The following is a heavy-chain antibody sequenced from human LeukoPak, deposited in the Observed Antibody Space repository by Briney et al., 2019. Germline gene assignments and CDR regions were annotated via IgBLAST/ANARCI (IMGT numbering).Heavy chain of an antibody. CDR3: ARGVPYGPSYEFFDY. V-gene: IGHV4-59*01. CDR2: IYYSGST. D-gene: IGHD3-10*01. J-gene: IGHJ4*02. Sequence: SETLTLTCTVSGGSITNYYWSWIRQPPGKGLECIGYIYYSGSTNYNPSLKSRVTISLHTSKNQFSLKLNSVTAADTAVYYCARGVPYGPSYEFFDYWGQGTLVTVSS. CDR1: GGSITNYY.